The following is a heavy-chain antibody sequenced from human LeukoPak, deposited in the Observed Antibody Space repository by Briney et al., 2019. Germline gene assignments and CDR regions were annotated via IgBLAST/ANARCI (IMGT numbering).Heavy chain of an antibody. CDR1: GGSISGHY. V-gene: IGHV4-4*07. CDR2: IFPGGST. J-gene: IGHJ5*02. Sequence: SETLSLTCIVSGGSISGHYWSWIRQPAGKRMEWIGRIFPGGSTTYNPSLKSRVTMSVDTSKTQVSLKLSSVTAADTAVYYCAREHCTGTTCYLNWLDPWGQGTLVTVSS. D-gene: IGHD1-14*01. CDR3: AREHCTGTTCYLNWLDP.